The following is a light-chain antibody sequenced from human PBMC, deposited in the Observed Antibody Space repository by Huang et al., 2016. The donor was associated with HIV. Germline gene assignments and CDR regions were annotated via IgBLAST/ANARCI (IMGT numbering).Light chain of an antibody. J-gene: IGKJ2*01. V-gene: IGKV3-15*01. CDR2: GAS. CDR3: QQYNNWPYT. CDR1: QRISSN. Sequence: EIVMTQSQATLSVSPGEGATLSCRASQRISSNLAWYQQKPGQAPRLRIHGASTRATGVPVRFSGSGSGTEFTLTISSLQSEDFAVYHCQQYNNWPYTFGQGTKLEIK.